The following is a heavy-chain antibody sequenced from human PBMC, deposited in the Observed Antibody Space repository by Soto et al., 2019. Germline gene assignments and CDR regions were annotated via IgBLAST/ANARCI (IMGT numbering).Heavy chain of an antibody. V-gene: IGHV4-38-2*02. Sequence: SETLSLTCTVSGYSISSGYYWGWIRQPPGKGLEWIGSIYHSGSTYYNPSLKSRVTISVDTSKNQFSLKLSSVTAADTAVYYCARERGSRGGLRVFDYWGQGTLVTVSS. CDR3: ARERGSRGGLRVFDY. D-gene: IGHD3-10*01. CDR1: GYSISSGYY. J-gene: IGHJ4*02. CDR2: IYHSGST.